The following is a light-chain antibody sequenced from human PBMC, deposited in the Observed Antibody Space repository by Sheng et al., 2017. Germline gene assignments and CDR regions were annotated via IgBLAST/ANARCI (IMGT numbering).Light chain of an antibody. CDR3: HQYETTPPT. V-gene: IGKV1-NL1*01. CDR2: GAS. Sequence: DIQMTKSPSSLSVSVGDRVTITCRATQDIRNSLAWYQHKPGKAPKLLLFGASRLESGVPSRFSGSTSGTTYTLTISSLLPEDFAVYYCHQYETTPPTFGQGTKLDFK. J-gene: IGKJ2*01. CDR1: QDIRNS.